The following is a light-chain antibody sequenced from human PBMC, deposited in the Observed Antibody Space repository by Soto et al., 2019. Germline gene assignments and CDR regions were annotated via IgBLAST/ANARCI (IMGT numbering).Light chain of an antibody. V-gene: IGLV2-14*01. J-gene: IGLJ1*01. CDR3: SSYTSSSTRV. Sequence: QSLLTQPASVSGSPGQSITISCTGTSSDGGGYNYVSWYQQHPGKALKLMIYDVSNRPSGVSNRFSGSKSGNTASLTISGLQAEDEADYYCSSYTSSSTRVFGTGTRSPS. CDR2: DVS. CDR1: SSDGGGYNY.